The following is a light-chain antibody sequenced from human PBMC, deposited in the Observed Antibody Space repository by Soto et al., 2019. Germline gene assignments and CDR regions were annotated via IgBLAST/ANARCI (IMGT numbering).Light chain of an antibody. CDR2: DSS. J-gene: IGKJ5*01. Sequence: IVLRQSPVILSLSPEKTVTLSCRVCQKVDKFLAWYQQRPGQPPRLLIFDSSNRATGVPVRFSGSGSGTVFTLTSGSLEPEDSAVYYCQQRKNGPPITFGQGTLLEI. CDR1: QKVDKF. V-gene: IGKV3-11*01. CDR3: QQRKNGPPIT.